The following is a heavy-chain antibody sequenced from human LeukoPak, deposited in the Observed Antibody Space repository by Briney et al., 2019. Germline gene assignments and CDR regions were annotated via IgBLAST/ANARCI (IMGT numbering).Heavy chain of an antibody. D-gene: IGHD5-18*01. CDR1: GYTFTSYS. CDR3: ARILLVDTSPDY. J-gene: IGHJ4*02. CDR2: ISAYNGNT. V-gene: IGHV1-18*01. Sequence: GASVKVSCEASGYTFTSYSISWVRQAPGQGLEWMGWISAYNGNTNYAQKLQGRVTMTTDTSTSTAYMELRSLRSDDTAVYYCARILLVDTSPDYWGQGTLVTVSS.